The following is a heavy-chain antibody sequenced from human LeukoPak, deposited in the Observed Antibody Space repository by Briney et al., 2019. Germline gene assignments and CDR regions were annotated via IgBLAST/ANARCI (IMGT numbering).Heavy chain of an antibody. D-gene: IGHD2-15*01. CDR3: AGSIVVVVAATPGWFDP. CDR1: GGSISSSNYY. V-gene: IGHV4-39*01. CDR2: SYYSSTT. Sequence: PSETLSLTCTVSGGSISSSNYYWGRIPQPPGKGLEWYGSSYYSSTTYYNPALNRRVTISVDTTKTQFSQKMSSVTAAATAYYFCAGSIVVVVAATPGWFDPWGQGTLVTVSS. J-gene: IGHJ5*02.